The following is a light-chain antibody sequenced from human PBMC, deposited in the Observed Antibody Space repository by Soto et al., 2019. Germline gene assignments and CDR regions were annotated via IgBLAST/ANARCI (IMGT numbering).Light chain of an antibody. CDR1: QDITND. CDR3: QQYDNFPLT. J-gene: IGKJ4*01. Sequence: DIQMTQSPSSLSASVGDRVTITCQASQDITNDLNWYQQKPGKAPKVLIYEASNLKTGVPSRFSGSGSGTDFTFTISSLQPEDIATYFCQQYDNFPLTFGGGTKVEIK. V-gene: IGKV1-33*01. CDR2: EAS.